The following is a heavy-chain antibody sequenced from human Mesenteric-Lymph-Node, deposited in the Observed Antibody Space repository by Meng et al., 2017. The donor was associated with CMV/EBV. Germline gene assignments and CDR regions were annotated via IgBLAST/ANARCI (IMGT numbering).Heavy chain of an antibody. V-gene: IGHV4-39*07. J-gene: IGHJ6*02. D-gene: IGHD2-2*01. CDR3: ARELGYCSSTSCYYYYYYGMDV. CDR1: GGSISSSSYY. CDR2: IYYSGST. Sequence: GSLRLSCTVPGGSISSSSYYWGRTRQPPGKGLEWIGSIYYSGSTYYNPSLKSRVTISVDTSKNQFSLKLSSVTAADTAVYYCARELGYCSSTSCYYYYYYGMDVWGQGTTVTSP.